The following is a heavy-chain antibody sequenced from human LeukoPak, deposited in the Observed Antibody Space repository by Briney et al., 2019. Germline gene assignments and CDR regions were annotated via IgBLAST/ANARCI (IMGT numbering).Heavy chain of an antibody. CDR1: GFTVSSNY. J-gene: IGHJ4*02. Sequence: GGSLRLSCAASGFTVSSNYMSWVRQAPGKGLEWVSVIYSGGSTYYADSVKGRFTISRDNSKNTLYLQMNSLRAEDTAVYYCAREAGTMVFDYWGQGTLVTVSS. CDR2: IYSGGST. CDR3: AREAGTMVFDY. V-gene: IGHV3-66*01. D-gene: IGHD3-10*01.